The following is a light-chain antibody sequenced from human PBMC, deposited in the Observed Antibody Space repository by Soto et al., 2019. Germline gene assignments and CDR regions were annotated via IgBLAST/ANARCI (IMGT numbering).Light chain of an antibody. CDR2: AAS. CDR1: QGSRNG. CDR3: LHDYDYPLT. J-gene: IGKJ4*01. Sequence: AIQMTHSPSSLAASIGDRVTITCRASQGSRNGLGWYQQKPGKAPKLLIYAASTLHSGVPSRFSGSGSGTDFTLTISSLQPEDFATYYCLHDYDYPLTFGGGTKVEIK. V-gene: IGKV1-6*01.